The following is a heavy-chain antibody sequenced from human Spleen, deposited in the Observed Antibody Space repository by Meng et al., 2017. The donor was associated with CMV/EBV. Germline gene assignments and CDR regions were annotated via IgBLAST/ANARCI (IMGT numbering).Heavy chain of an antibody. V-gene: IGHV3-23*01. J-gene: IGHJ6*02. CDR2: ISGSGGST. D-gene: IGHD6-6*01. CDR1: GFTFSSYS. CDR3: AKGYSSSSYYYYGMDV. Sequence: GGSLRLSCAASGFTFSSYSMSWVRQAPGKGLEWVSAISGSGGSTYYADSVKGRFTISRDNSKNTLYLQMNSLRAEDTAVYYCAKGYSSSSYYYYGMDVWGQGTTVTVSS.